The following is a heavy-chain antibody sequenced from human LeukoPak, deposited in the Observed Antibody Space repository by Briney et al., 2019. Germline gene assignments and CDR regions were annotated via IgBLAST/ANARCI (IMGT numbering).Heavy chain of an antibody. CDR3: ATQDYYGSGSYTV. V-gene: IGHV3-48*03. J-gene: IGHJ4*02. D-gene: IGHD3-10*01. Sequence: PGESLRLSCAAPGVTFSSYQMNWVRQAPGKGLEWLSYISDSGSTTYYADSVKGRFTITRDNAKNSLYLQMNSLRAEDTAVYYCATQDYYGSGSYTVWGQGTLVTVSS. CDR1: GVTFSSYQ. CDR2: ISDSGSTT.